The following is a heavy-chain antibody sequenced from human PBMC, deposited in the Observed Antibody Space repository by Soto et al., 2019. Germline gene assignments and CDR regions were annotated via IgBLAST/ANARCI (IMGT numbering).Heavy chain of an antibody. J-gene: IGHJ4*02. CDR2: VNPSGGHT. Sequence: SSVKVSCKACGDTFTDYYIHWVRQAPGQGLERMGTVNPSGGHTTYAQHFLCRVTMTRDTSTSTLYMELTSLTSDDTAIYYCARGGHVLVVTAALDFWGKGLLVTVSS. V-gene: IGHV1-46*01. CDR1: GDTFTDYY. CDR3: ARGGHVLVVTAALDF. D-gene: IGHD2-21*02.